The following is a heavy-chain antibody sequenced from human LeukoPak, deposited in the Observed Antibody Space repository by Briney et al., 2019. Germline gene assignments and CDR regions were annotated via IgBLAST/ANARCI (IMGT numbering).Heavy chain of an antibody. Sequence: PSVTLSLTCTVSGGTISSYYWSWIRQPPGKGLEWIGYIYYSGSTNYNPSLKSRVTTSIATSKNQFSLKLSSVTAADTAVYYCAAESERWLVRSWGQGTLVTVSS. CDR3: AAESERWLVRS. D-gene: IGHD6-19*01. CDR2: IYYSGST. CDR1: GGTISSYY. J-gene: IGHJ4*02. V-gene: IGHV4-59*01.